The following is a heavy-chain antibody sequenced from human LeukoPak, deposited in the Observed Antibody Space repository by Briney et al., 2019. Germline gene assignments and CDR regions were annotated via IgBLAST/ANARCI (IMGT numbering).Heavy chain of an antibody. CDR2: ISAENGNT. CDR1: GYTFTSYG. Sequence: GASVKVSCKASGYTFTSYGISWVRQAPGQGLAWMGWISAENGNTNYAQKLQGRVTMTTDTSTSTDYMELRSLRSDDTAVYYCARDALAVAGCFDYWGQGTLVTVSS. D-gene: IGHD6-19*01. V-gene: IGHV1-18*01. CDR3: ARDALAVAGCFDY. J-gene: IGHJ4*02.